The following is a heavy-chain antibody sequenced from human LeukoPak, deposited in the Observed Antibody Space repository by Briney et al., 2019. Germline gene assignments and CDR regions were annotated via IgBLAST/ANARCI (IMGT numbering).Heavy chain of an antibody. J-gene: IGHJ4*02. V-gene: IGHV3-23*01. CDR1: GFTFSDYG. Sequence: PGGSLRLSCAAAGFTFSDYGMNWVRQAPGKGLEWVSGISGSGISTYYADSVKGRFTISRDNSKNTLYLQMNSLRAEDTAVYYCAKDGEPVLRYFDWTPYFDYWGQGTLVTVSS. CDR2: ISGSGIST. CDR3: AKDGEPVLRYFDWTPYFDY. D-gene: IGHD3-9*01.